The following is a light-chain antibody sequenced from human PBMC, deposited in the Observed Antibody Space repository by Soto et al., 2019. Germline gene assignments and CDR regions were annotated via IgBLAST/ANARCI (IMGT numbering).Light chain of an antibody. J-gene: IGLJ1*01. Sequence: QSVLPQTASVSGSPGQLITISCTGTSSDIGRYNLVSWFQKHPGKVPKLMIYEGSKRPSGVSDRFSGSKSGNTASLTISALQDEEEADYSCCSYAGDNMYVFGTGTKVTV. CDR3: CSYAGDNMYV. CDR1: SSDIGRYNL. V-gene: IGLV2-23*01. CDR2: EGS.